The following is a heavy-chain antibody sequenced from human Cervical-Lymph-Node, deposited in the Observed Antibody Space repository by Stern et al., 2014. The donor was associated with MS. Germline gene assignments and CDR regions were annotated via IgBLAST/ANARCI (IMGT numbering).Heavy chain of an antibody. CDR1: QLTVSNGW. CDR3: TREWFCRSGSCFYAFEI. CDR2: IKSEIECGTA. Sequence: EVQLVESGGGLVKPGGSLRLSCVASQLTVSNGWMSWVRQAPGKGLAWVGRIKSEIECGTAEYAAPAKVRFPISRDDSQNILYLQMNSLQTEDTAVYYCTREWFCRSGSCFYAFEIWGQGTMVNVS. J-gene: IGHJ3*02. V-gene: IGHV3-15*01. D-gene: IGHD2-15*01.